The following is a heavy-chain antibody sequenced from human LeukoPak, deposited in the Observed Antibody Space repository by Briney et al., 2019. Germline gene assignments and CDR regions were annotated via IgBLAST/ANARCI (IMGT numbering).Heavy chain of an antibody. CDR3: ARGRTTAAAGTLDY. V-gene: IGHV3-48*01. CDR1: GFTFSSYS. J-gene: IGHJ4*02. CDR2: ISSSSSTI. D-gene: IGHD6-13*01. Sequence: GGSLRLSCVASGFTFSSYSMNWVRQAPGKGLEWVSYISSSSSTIFYADSVKGRFTISRDNAKNSLYLQMNSLRAEDTAVYYCARGRTTAAAGTLDYWGQGTLVTVSS.